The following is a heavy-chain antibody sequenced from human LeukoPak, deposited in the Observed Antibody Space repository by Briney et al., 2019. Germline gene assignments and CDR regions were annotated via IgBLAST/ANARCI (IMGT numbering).Heavy chain of an antibody. CDR1: GFTFSSYG. J-gene: IGHJ6*02. V-gene: IGHV3-30*18. CDR2: IAYDGSNK. Sequence: GRSLRLSCAASGFTFSSYGMHWVRQAPGQGLEGVAVIAYDGSNKYYADSVKGRFTISRDNSKNTPYLQMNSLRAEDTAVYYCAKDCSSNVLRYFDWLGDGMDVWGQGTTVTVSS. CDR3: AKDCSSNVLRYFDWLGDGMDV. D-gene: IGHD3-9*01.